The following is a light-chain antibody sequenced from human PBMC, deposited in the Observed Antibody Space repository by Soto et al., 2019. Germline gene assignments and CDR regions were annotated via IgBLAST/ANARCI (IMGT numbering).Light chain of an antibody. J-gene: IGKJ1*01. CDR3: QQYNSYSAT. Sequence: DIQMTQSPSTLSESVGDRVSLACRSGQSISSWLAWYQQKPGKAPKVLIYDASSLESGVPSRFSGSGSGTEFTLTISSLQPDDFATYYCQQYNSYSATFGQGTKVDIK. CDR1: QSISSW. V-gene: IGKV1-5*01. CDR2: DAS.